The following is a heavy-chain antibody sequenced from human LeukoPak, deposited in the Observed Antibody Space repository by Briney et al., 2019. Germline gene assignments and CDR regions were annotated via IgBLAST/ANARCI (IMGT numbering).Heavy chain of an antibody. CDR3: AATGKGAAAFDY. J-gene: IGHJ4*02. CDR2: IYYSGST. Sequence: SETLSLTCTVSGGSISSYYWSWIRQPPGKGLEWIGYIYYSGSTNYNPSLKSRVTISVDTSKNQFSLKLSSVTAADTAVYYCAATGKGAAAFDYWGQGTLVTVPS. D-gene: IGHD1-26*01. V-gene: IGHV4-59*01. CDR1: GGSISSYY.